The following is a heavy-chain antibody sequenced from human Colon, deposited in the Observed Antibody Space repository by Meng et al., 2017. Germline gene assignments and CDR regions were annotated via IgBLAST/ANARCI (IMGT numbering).Heavy chain of an antibody. Sequence: VQRQEAGPCLGKPSVNLSLPRAVSGGYISSSNWWSWVRQPPGKGLEWIGEIYHSGSTNYNPSLKSRVTISVDKSKNQFSLKLSSVTAADTAVYYCASFPPPGKQWLVTDYWGQGTLVTASS. CDR3: ASFPPPGKQWLVTDY. V-gene: IGHV4-4*02. CDR2: IYHSGST. CDR1: GGYISSSNW. J-gene: IGHJ4*02. D-gene: IGHD6-19*01.